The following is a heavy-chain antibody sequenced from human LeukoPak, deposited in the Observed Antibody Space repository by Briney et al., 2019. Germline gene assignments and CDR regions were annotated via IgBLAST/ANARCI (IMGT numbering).Heavy chain of an antibody. J-gene: IGHJ4*02. D-gene: IGHD4-17*01. CDR3: AKHYGDYEFFDY. CDR1: GFTFSTYA. Sequence: GGSLRLSCAASGFTFSTYAMTWVRQAPGKGLEWVSAISGSGGSTYYADSVKGRFTISRDNSKNTLYLQMNSLRAEDTAVYYCAKHYGDYEFFDYWGQGTLVTVSS. V-gene: IGHV3-23*01. CDR2: ISGSGGST.